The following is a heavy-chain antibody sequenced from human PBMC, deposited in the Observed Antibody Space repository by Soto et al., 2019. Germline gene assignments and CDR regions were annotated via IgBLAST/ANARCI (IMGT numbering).Heavy chain of an antibody. CDR2: ISYDGSNK. V-gene: IGHV3-30-3*01. CDR3: ARSSGSFDY. CDR1: GFTFSSYA. D-gene: IGHD1-26*01. J-gene: IGHJ4*02. Sequence: GGSLRLSCAASGFTFSSYAMHWVRQAPGKGLECVAVISYDGSNKYYADSVKGRFTISGDNSKNTLYLQMNSLRAEDTAVYYCARSSGSFDYWGQGTLVTVSS.